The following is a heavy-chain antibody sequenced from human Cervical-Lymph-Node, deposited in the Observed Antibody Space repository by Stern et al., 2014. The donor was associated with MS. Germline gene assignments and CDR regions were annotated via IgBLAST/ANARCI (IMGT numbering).Heavy chain of an antibody. J-gene: IGHJ5*02. CDR3: ARATDL. CDR2: IYYRGNT. CDR1: GASITSYY. V-gene: IGHV4-59*01. Sequence: VQLVESGPGLLRPSETLSLTCTVSGASITSYYWSWIRQPPGQGLEWIGYIYYRGNTNYNASLKGRVAISIGTSKTQFSLRLSSVTAADTAVYYCARATDLWGQGTLVSVSS.